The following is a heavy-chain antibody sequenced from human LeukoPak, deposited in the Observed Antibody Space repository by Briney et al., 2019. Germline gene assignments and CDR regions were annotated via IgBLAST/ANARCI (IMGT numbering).Heavy chain of an antibody. CDR3: AKDRPPLSSGPTGY. J-gene: IGHJ4*02. Sequence: SWXRXXPGKGLEWVSAIIGSGGSTYYSDSVKGRFTISRDNSKNPLYLQMNSLRAEDTAVYYCAKDRPPLSSGPTGYWGQGTLVTVSS. D-gene: IGHD3-22*01. V-gene: IGHV3-23*01. CDR2: IIGSGGST.